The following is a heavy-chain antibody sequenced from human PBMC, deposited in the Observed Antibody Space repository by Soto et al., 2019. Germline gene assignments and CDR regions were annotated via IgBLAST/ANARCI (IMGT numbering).Heavy chain of an antibody. J-gene: IGHJ4*02. CDR3: AASAKAYDSSGYLKGTFDY. D-gene: IGHD3-22*01. V-gene: IGHV1-58*01. CDR1: GFNFTSSA. Sequence: ASVKVSCKASGFNFTSSAVQWVRQARGQRLEWIGWIVVGSGNTNYAQKFQERVTITRDMSTSTAYMELSSLRSEDTAVYYCAASAKAYDSSGYLKGTFDYWGQGTLVTVSS. CDR2: IVVGSGNT.